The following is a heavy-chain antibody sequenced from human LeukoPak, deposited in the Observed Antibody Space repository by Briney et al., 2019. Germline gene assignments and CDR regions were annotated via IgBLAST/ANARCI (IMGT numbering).Heavy chain of an antibody. CDR2: IYHSGST. D-gene: IGHD2-2*02. CDR1: GGSISSGGYY. Sequence: PSETLSLTCTVSGGSISSGGYYWSWIRQPPGKGLEWIGYIYHSGSTYYNPSLKSRVTISVDRSKNQFSLKLSSVTAADTAVYYCARAGSAVVPAAIPLYNWFDPWGQGTLVTVSS. CDR3: ARAGSAVVPAAIPLYNWFDP. V-gene: IGHV4-30-2*01. J-gene: IGHJ5*02.